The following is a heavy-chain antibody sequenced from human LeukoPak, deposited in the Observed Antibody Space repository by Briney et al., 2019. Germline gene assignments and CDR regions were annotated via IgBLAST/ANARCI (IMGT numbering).Heavy chain of an antibody. D-gene: IGHD1-26*01. CDR3: ARDKAWELPNNDAFDI. J-gene: IGHJ3*02. V-gene: IGHV3-72*01. Sequence: GGSLRLSCAASGFTLSDHYMDWVRQAPGKGLEWIGRSRNKPNRYTTEYAASVKGRFTISRDDSKNSLYLQMNSLRAEDTAVYYCARDKAWELPNNDAFDIWGQGTMVTVSS. CDR2: SRNKPNRYTT. CDR1: GFTLSDHY.